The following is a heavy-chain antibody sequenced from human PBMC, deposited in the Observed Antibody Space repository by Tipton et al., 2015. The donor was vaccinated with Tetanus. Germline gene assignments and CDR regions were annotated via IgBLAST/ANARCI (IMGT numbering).Heavy chain of an antibody. V-gene: IGHV6-1*01. Sequence: GLVKPSQTLSVTCVISGDRLSSDIAAWYWIRQSPSRGLEWLGRTYYRSKWSNDYALSVKSRITISPDTSKNQFSLQLNSVTPDDTAVYYCARDPLGDETIFDYWGQGTLVTVSS. D-gene: IGHD3-10*01. CDR1: GDRLSSDIAA. J-gene: IGHJ4*02. CDR2: TYYRSKWSN. CDR3: ARDPLGDETIFDY.